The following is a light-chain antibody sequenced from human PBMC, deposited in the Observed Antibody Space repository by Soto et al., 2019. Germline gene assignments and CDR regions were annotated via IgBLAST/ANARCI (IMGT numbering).Light chain of an antibody. V-gene: IGKV3-15*01. CDR3: QQYNYWPT. Sequence: EIVMTQSPATLSVSPGERATLSCRASQSVSSNLAWYQQKPGQAPRLLIYGASTRATGIPARFSGSGSGTEFTLTISSLQSEDFAVYYCQQYNYWPTFGPGTRLEIK. J-gene: IGKJ5*01. CDR2: GAS. CDR1: QSVSSN.